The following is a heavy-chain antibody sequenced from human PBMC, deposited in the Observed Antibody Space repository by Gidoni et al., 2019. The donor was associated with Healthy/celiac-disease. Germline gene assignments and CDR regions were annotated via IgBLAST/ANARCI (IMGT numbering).Heavy chain of an antibody. Sequence: QLVQSGAEVNKPGASVKFSCKASGYTFTSYGISWVRQAPGQGLEWMGWINAYNGNTNDAQKLQGRVNMTTDTYTSTAYMELRSLRSDDTAVYYCARQVAGTMGGFDLWGQGTLVTVSS. CDR1: GYTFTSYG. D-gene: IGHD6-19*01. CDR2: INAYNGNT. V-gene: IGHV1-18*01. J-gene: IGHJ5*02. CDR3: ARQVAGTMGGFDL.